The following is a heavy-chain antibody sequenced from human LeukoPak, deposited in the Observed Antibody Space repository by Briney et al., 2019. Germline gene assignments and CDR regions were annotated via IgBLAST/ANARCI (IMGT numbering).Heavy chain of an antibody. CDR3: ATSGIAVAGTPSGY. D-gene: IGHD6-19*01. CDR1: GYTFTSYA. V-gene: IGHV1-3*03. CDR2: INAGNGNT. J-gene: IGHJ4*02. Sequence: ASVKVSCKASGYTFTSYAMHWVRQAPGQRLEWMGWINAGNGNTKYSQEFQGRVTITRDTSASTAYMELSSLRSEDMAVYYCATSGIAVAGTPSGYWGQGTLVTVSS.